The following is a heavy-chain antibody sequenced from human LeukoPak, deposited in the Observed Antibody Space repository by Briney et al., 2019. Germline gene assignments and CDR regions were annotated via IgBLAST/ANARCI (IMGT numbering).Heavy chain of an antibody. J-gene: IGHJ4*02. CDR1: GGPISSNNYY. D-gene: IGHD3-9*01. CDR2: IFYRGCT. V-gene: IGHV4-39*01. Sequence: PSETLSLTCTVSGGPISSNNYYWGWIRQPPGKGLEWIGSIFYRGCTYFNPSLKSRVTISVDTSKNQFSLKLRSVTAADTAVYYCAKQNYDFLTGYGAFDYWGQGTLVTVSS. CDR3: AKQNYDFLTGYGAFDY.